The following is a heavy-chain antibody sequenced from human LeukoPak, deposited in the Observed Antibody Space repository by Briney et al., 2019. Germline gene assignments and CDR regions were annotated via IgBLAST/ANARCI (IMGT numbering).Heavy chain of an antibody. J-gene: IGHJ5*02. D-gene: IGHD4-17*01. V-gene: IGHV3-9*01. CDR2: ISWNSGSI. CDR1: GFTFDDYA. CDR3: AKGPDYGDYVAPWFDP. Sequence: GRSLRLSCAASGFTFDDYAVHWVRQAPGKGLEWVSGISWNSGSIGYADSVKGRFTISRDNAKNSLYLQMNSLRAEDTALYYCAKGPDYGDYVAPWFDPWGQGTLVTVSS.